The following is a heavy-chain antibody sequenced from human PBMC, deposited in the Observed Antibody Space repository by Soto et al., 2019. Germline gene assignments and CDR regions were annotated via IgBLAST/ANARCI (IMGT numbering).Heavy chain of an antibody. D-gene: IGHD2-15*01. CDR3: AIDLTVVTGYYYYGMDV. CDR2: ISYDGSNK. CDR1: GFTFSSYA. V-gene: IGHV3-30-3*01. J-gene: IGHJ6*02. Sequence: QVQLVESGGGVVQPGRSLRLSCAASGFTFSSYAMHWVRQAPGKGLEWVSVISYDGSNKYYADSVKGRFTISRDNSKNTLYRQMNSLRAEDTAVYYCAIDLTVVTGYYYYGMDVWGQGTTVTVSS.